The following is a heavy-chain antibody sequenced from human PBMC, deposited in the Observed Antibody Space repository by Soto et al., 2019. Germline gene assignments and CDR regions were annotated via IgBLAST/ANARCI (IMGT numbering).Heavy chain of an antibody. D-gene: IGHD6-19*01. V-gene: IGHV3-33*01. CDR2: IWYDGSNK. CDR3: ARGVAVAGGEYYFDY. CDR1: GFTFSSYG. Sequence: GGSLRLSCAASGFTFSSYGMHWVRQAPGKGLEWVAVIWYDGSNKYYADSVKGRFTISRDNSKNTLYLQMNSLRAEDTAVYYCARGVAVAGGEYYFDYWGQGTLVTVSS. J-gene: IGHJ4*02.